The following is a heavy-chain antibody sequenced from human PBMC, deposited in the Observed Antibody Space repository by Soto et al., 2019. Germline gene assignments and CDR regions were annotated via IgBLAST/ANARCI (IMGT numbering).Heavy chain of an antibody. CDR2: IHYSGST. D-gene: IGHD3-3*01. CDR1: GDSISSDGYY. Sequence: SETLSLTCTVSGDSISSDGYYWTWIRHHPGKGLEWIGYIHYSGSTYYNPSLKSRVIISADTSKNQFSLELSSVTAADTAMYYCARSYYDFWSDHPPYYMDVWGKGTTVTVSS. CDR3: ARSYYDFWSDHPPYYMDV. J-gene: IGHJ6*03. V-gene: IGHV4-31*03.